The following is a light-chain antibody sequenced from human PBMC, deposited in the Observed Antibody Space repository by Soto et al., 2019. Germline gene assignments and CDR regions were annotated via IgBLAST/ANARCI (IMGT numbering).Light chain of an antibody. CDR2: KNN. V-gene: IGLV1-47*01. Sequence: QSVLNQPRTASGNPGQRVIISCYGKSSNIGPNYVYWYQQLPGTAPKLLIQKNNQRPSGVPDRFSGSKSGTSASLAISGLRSEDEADYSCAAWDDSLSGLYVFGTGTKVTVL. CDR1: SSNIGPNY. CDR3: AAWDDSLSGLYV. J-gene: IGLJ1*01.